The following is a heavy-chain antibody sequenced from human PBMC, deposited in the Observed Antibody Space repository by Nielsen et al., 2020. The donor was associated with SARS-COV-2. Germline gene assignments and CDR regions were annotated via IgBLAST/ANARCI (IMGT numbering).Heavy chain of an antibody. CDR3: AIWTSPLTTVTTINAFDI. Sequence: SVKVSCKASGGTFSSYAISWVRQAPGQGLEWMGGIIPIFGTANYAQKFQGRVTITADESTSTAYMELSSLRSEDTAVYYCAIWTSPLTTVTTINAFDIWGQGTMVTVS. J-gene: IGHJ3*02. CDR1: GGTFSSYA. V-gene: IGHV1-69*13. D-gene: IGHD4-17*01. CDR2: IIPIFGTA.